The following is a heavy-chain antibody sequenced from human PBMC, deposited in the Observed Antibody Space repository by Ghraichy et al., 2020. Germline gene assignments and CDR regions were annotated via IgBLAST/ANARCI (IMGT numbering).Heavy chain of an antibody. Sequence: SETLSLTCAVYGGSFSGYYWSWIRQPPGKGLEWIGEINHSGSTNYNPSLKSRVTISVDTSKNQFSLKLSSVTAADTAVYYCARGKMVRGALFDYWGQGTLVTVSS. D-gene: IGHD3-10*01. CDR2: INHSGST. CDR1: GGSFSGYY. J-gene: IGHJ4*02. CDR3: ARGKMVRGALFDY. V-gene: IGHV4-34*01.